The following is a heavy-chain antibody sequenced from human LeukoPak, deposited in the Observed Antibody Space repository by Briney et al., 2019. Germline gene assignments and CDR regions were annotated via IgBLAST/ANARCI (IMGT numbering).Heavy chain of an antibody. Sequence: PSETLSLTCTVSGGSIRTYYWSWIRQHPGKGLEWIGYIYYSGSTYYNPSLKSRVTISVDTSKNQFSLKLSSVTAADTAVYYCARDRQGMIVPWGQGTLVTVSS. V-gene: IGHV4-31*03. J-gene: IGHJ4*02. CDR1: GGSIRTYY. CDR3: ARDRQGMIVP. CDR2: IYYSGST. D-gene: IGHD3-22*01.